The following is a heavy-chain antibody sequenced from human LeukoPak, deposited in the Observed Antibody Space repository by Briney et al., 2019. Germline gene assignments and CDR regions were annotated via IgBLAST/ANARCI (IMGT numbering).Heavy chain of an antibody. V-gene: IGHV5-51*01. D-gene: IGHD1-1*01. CDR1: GYIFTTYW. CDR2: IYPGDSDT. Sequence: GESLKISCRGSGYIFTTYWIGWVRQMPGKGLGWMGIIYPGDSDTRYSPSFQGQVTISADKSISTAYLEWSSLQASDTAMYYCARRGNLWNFDFWGLGTMVTVSS. CDR3: ARRGNLWNFDF. J-gene: IGHJ3*01.